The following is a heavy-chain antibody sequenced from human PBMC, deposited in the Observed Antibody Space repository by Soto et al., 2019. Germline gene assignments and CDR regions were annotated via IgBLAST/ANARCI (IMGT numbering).Heavy chain of an antibody. CDR3: ARDRTGWLVRGGADY. J-gene: IGHJ4*02. CDR1: GFTFSSYA. V-gene: IGHV3-30-3*01. D-gene: IGHD6-19*01. CDR2: ISYDGSNK. Sequence: QVQLVESGGGVVQPGRSLRLSCAASGFTFSSYAMHWVRQAPGKGLEWVAVISYDGSNKYYADSVKGRFTISRDNSKNTLYLQMNSLRAEDTAVYYCARDRTGWLVRGGADYWGQGTLVTVSS.